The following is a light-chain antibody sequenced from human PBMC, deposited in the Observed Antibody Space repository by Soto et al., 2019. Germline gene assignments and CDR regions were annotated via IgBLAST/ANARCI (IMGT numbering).Light chain of an antibody. V-gene: IGLV2-23*01. Sequence: QSALTQPASVSGSPGQSITISCTGTSSDVGSYNLVSWYQQHPGKAPKLMIYEGSKRPSGVSNRFSGSNSGNTASLTISGLPAEDEADYYCCSYAGSSTGVFGGGTQLTVL. CDR3: CSYAGSSTGV. CDR2: EGS. CDR1: SSDVGSYNL. J-gene: IGLJ3*02.